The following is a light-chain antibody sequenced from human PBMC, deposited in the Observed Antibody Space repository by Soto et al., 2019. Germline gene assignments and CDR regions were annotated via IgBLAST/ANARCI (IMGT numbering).Light chain of an antibody. CDR2: PNN. V-gene: IGLV1-44*01. CDR3: AAWDDSLNGVV. Sequence: QSVLTQPPSASGTPGQRVTISSSGSSSNIGSNTVNWYQLLPGTAPKLLIYPNNDRPSGVPDRFSGSKSGTSASLAISGLQSEDEADYYCAAWDDSLNGVVFGGGTKVTVL. J-gene: IGLJ2*01. CDR1: SSNIGSNT.